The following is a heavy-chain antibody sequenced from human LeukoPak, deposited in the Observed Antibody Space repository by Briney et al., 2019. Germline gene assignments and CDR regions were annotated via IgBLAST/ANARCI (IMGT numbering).Heavy chain of an antibody. V-gene: IGHV4-38-2*02. Sequence: SETLSLTCTVSGYSISSGYYWAWIRQPPGKGLEWIGSVFHSGTIYYNPSLKSRVTIAVDTSKNQFFLKLSSVTAADTAVYYCARPVFCSGGSCEGYWFDASGQGTLVTVSS. CDR1: GYSISSGYY. J-gene: IGHJ5*02. CDR2: VFHSGTI. CDR3: ARPVFCSGGSCEGYWFDA. D-gene: IGHD2-15*01.